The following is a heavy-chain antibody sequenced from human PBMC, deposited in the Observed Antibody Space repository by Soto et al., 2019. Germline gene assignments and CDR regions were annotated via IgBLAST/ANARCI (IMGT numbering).Heavy chain of an antibody. CDR1: GFSFNRHY. V-gene: IGHV3-48*01. CDR3: LNGDYY. Sequence: EEQLVESGGGLVQPGGSLRLSCAASGFSFNRHYMTWVRQPPGKGLEWVSSINRDSSIIYYADSVRGRFTISRDNAQNSLYLHMTSLRADDTAVYFCLNGDYYVGQGTLVTVSS. J-gene: IGHJ4*02. D-gene: IGHD2-21*02. CDR2: INRDSSII.